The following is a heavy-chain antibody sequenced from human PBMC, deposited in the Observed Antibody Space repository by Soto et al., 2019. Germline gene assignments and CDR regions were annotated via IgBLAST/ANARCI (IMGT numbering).Heavy chain of an antibody. CDR2: IVVGSGNT. CDR1: GFTFTSSA. J-gene: IGHJ6*02. V-gene: IGHV1-58*01. CDR3: AAGAAMVSYFYGMDV. D-gene: IGHD5-18*01. Sequence: SVKVSCKASGFTFTSSAVQWVRQARGQRLEWIGWIVVGSGNTNYAQKFQERVTITRDMSISTAYMELSSLRSEYTAVYYCAAGAAMVSYFYGMDVWGQGTTVTVSS.